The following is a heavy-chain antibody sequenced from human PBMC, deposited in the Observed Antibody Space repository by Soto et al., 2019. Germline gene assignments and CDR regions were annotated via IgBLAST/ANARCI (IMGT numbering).Heavy chain of an antibody. Sequence: LRLSCATSGFDFSNTWIQWVRQVPGQGVVWVSRINSDGSSIIYADSVKGRFTLSRDNAKNTVHLQMSSLRVEDTAVYYCAKDWYHTIDSWGQGIPVTVSS. CDR3: AKDWYHTIDS. CDR2: INSDGSSI. CDR1: GFDFSNTW. V-gene: IGHV3-74*01. J-gene: IGHJ4*02. D-gene: IGHD1-20*01.